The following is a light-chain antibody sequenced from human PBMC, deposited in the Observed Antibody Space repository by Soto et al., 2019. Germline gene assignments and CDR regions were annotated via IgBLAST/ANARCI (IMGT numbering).Light chain of an antibody. V-gene: IGKV3-20*01. CDR3: QQYCSSGT. Sequence: EIVLAQSPGTLSLSPGERATLSSRASQSVSNNYLAWYQQKPGQAPRLLIYGASNRATGIPDRFSGSGSGTDFTLTISRLEPEDFAVYYCQQYCSSGTFGQGTKVDIK. J-gene: IGKJ1*01. CDR1: QSVSNNY. CDR2: GAS.